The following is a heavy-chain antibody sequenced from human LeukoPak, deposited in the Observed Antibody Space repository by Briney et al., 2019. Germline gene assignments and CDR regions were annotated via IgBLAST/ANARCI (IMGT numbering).Heavy chain of an antibody. V-gene: IGHV1-69*13. J-gene: IGHJ5*02. D-gene: IGHD5-24*01. Sequence: SVKVSCKASGGTFSSYAISWVRQAPGQGLEWMGGIIPIFGTANYAQKFQGRVTITADESTSTAYMELSSLRSEDTAVYYCARDPGRWLQLGYGWFDPWGQGTLVTVSS. CDR3: ARDPGRWLQLGYGWFDP. CDR1: GGTFSSYA. CDR2: IIPIFGTA.